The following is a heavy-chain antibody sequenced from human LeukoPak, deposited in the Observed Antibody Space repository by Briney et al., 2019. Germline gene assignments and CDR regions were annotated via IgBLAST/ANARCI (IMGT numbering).Heavy chain of an antibody. J-gene: IGHJ6*02. CDR3: ARDKEVRGVSYYYYYGMDV. V-gene: IGHV4-31*03. CDR1: GASASRGGYY. CDR2: IYFGGST. Sequence: PSQTLSLTCTVSGASASRGGYYCGWIREQPGKGLEWLGYIYFGGSTYYNPSHKSRVTISVDTSKNQFSLKLSSVTAADTAVYYCARDKEVRGVSYYYYYGMDVWGQGPTVTVSS. D-gene: IGHD3-10*01.